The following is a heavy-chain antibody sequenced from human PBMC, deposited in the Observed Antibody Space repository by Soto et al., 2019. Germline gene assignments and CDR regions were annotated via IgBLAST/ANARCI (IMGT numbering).Heavy chain of an antibody. CDR2: IIAGGGNT. J-gene: IGHJ4*01. Sequence: GGSLRLSCVASRFSFNTFAMSWVRQAPGKGLEWVSSIIAGGGNTYYDDSVKGRFTVSRDNSKNPLPLQMNTLRAEDTAISYCAKAFYNGVWPGQYYHLDYWGQGTQVTVSS. CDR1: RFSFNTFA. CDR3: AKAFYNGVWPGQYYHLDY. D-gene: IGHD3-3*01. V-gene: IGHV3-23*01.